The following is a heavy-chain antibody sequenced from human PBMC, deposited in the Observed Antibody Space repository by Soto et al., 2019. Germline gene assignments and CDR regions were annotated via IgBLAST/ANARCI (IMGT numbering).Heavy chain of an antibody. Sequence: RGEFLKISCKASDTTHWIGWVRQKPGKGLEWMGIIYPGDSDTKYSPSFQGQVTISVDKSISTAYLHWSSLKASDTATYYCARLVNYYFGMDVWGLGTTVTVSS. CDR2: IYPGDSDT. V-gene: IGHV5-51*01. CDR3: ARLVNYYFGMDV. J-gene: IGHJ6*02. CDR1: DTTHW.